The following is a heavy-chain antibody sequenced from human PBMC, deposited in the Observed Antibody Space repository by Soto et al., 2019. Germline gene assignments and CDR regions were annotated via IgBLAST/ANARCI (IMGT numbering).Heavy chain of an antibody. Sequence: SETLSVISTFSGGSFSSYYWSWIRQPPGEGLEWIGYIVYSGSTNYDPSLNSRVTISIDTSKNHFSLRLSSVTTADTAVYYCSRERQDILVVSNWYFDLWGRGTLVTVSS. V-gene: IGHV4-59*01. J-gene: IGHJ2*01. CDR2: IVYSGST. D-gene: IGHD2-8*02. CDR3: SRERQDILVVSNWYFDL. CDR1: GGSFSSYY.